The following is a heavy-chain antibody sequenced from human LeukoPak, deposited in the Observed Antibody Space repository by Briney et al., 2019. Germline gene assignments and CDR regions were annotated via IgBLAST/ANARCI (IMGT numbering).Heavy chain of an antibody. CDR3: ARRGIAAAGNYY. Sequence: SETLSLTCTVSGGSISSGSYYWSWIRQPAGKGLEWIGRIYTSGSTNYNPSLKSRVTISVDTSKNQFSLKLSSVTAADTAVYYCARRGIAAAGNYYWGQGTLVTVSS. J-gene: IGHJ4*02. CDR2: IYTSGST. V-gene: IGHV4-61*02. CDR1: GGSISSGSYY. D-gene: IGHD6-13*01.